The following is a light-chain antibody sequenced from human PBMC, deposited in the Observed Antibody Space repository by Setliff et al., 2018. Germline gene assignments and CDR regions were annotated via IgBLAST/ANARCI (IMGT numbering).Light chain of an antibody. J-gene: IGLJ1*01. Sequence: QSALAQPPSASGSPGQSVTISCTGTSRDIGAYKFVSWYQQHPGKAPRLIIYEVTKRPSGVPDRFSGSKSGNTASLTVSGLQAEDEADYYCSSYAASYNPYVFGSGTKVTVL. V-gene: IGLV2-8*01. CDR2: EVT. CDR3: SSYAASYNPYV. CDR1: SRDIGAYKF.